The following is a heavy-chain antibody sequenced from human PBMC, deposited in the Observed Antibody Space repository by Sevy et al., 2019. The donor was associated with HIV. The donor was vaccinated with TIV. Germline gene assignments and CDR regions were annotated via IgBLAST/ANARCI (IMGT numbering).Heavy chain of an antibody. CDR2: IHGGGTT. J-gene: IGHJ4*02. Sequence: GGSLRLSCAASGFIVTSNCMSWVRQAPGKGLEWVSVIHGGGTTQYADSVKGRFTISRDNSKNTLYLQMNTLRAEDTAVYYCARTPIGNYVDYFDYWGQGSLVTVSS. D-gene: IGHD1-7*01. CDR3: ARTPIGNYVDYFDY. CDR1: GFIVTSNC. V-gene: IGHV3-53*01.